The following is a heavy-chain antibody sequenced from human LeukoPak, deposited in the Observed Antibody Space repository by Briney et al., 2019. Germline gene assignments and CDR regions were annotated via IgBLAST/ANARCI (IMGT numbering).Heavy chain of an antibody. CDR1: GFTFSNYA. V-gene: IGHV3-23*01. CDR2: ISGSSGST. Sequence: GGSLRLSCAASGFTFSNYAMNWVRQAPGKGLEWASLISGSSGSTYYADSVKGRFTISRDNSKNTLYLQMNSLRAEDTAVYYCAKGEGSLYYHCMDVWGKGTTVTVSS. CDR3: AKGEGSLYYHCMDV. J-gene: IGHJ6*03.